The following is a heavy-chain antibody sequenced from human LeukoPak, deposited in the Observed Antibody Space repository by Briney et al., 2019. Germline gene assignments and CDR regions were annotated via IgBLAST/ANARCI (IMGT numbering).Heavy chain of an antibody. CDR2: INSDGSEG. CDR1: GFTFSGFW. CDR3: ARDLDAFDI. V-gene: IGHV3-7*03. Sequence: GGSLRLSCAVSGFTFSGFWMSWSRQAPGKGLEWVASINSDGSEGYYADVVKGRFTISRDNAKNSLYLQINSLRAEDTAVYYCARDLDAFDIWGQGTMVTVSS. J-gene: IGHJ3*02.